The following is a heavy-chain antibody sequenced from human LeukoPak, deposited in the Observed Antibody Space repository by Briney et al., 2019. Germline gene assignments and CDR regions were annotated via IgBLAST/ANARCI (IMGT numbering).Heavy chain of an antibody. D-gene: IGHD3-3*01. Sequence: GGSLRLSCAAYGFTFSSYSMNWVRQAPGKGLEWVSFISTSSSYIYYADSVKGRFTISRDNAKNSLYLEMNSLRAEDTAVYYCAKDQASDFWSGYTHPNPLLFDYWGQGTLVTVSS. CDR3: AKDQASDFWSGYTHPNPLLFDY. V-gene: IGHV3-21*01. CDR1: GFTFSSYS. J-gene: IGHJ4*02. CDR2: ISTSSSYI.